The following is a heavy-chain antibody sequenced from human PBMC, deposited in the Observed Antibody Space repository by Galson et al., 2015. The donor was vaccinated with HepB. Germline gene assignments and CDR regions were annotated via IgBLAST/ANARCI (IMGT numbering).Heavy chain of an antibody. D-gene: IGHD2-8*01. CDR1: GFTFDDYT. V-gene: IGHV3-49*03. CDR2: IRSNAYGGTT. Sequence: SLRLSCAASGFTFDDYTMSWFRQAPGKGLEWVGFIRSNAYGGTTEYAASVKGRFTISRDDSKRIAYLQMNSLKTEDIAVYYCTRDPTPSSETRYCTNGVCYFQHWGQGTLVTVSS. CDR3: TRDPTPSSETRYCTNGVCYFQH. J-gene: IGHJ1*01.